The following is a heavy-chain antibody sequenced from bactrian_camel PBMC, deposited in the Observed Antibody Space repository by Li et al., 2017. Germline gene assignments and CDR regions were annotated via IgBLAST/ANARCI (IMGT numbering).Heavy chain of an antibody. Sequence: QVQLVESGGGLVQPGWSLRLSCAASGSTFSYYDMTWVRQAPGKPREGVGCLSWSSDNTDYLDSVKGRFTISRDNAKNTVYLQLNSLRTEDMAMYYCATANYGDSSMDAWGQGTQVTVS. V-gene: IGHV3S60*01. CDR2: LSWSSDNT. CDR3: ATANYGDSSMDA. J-gene: IGHJ6*01. D-gene: IGHD5*01. CDR1: GSTFSYYD.